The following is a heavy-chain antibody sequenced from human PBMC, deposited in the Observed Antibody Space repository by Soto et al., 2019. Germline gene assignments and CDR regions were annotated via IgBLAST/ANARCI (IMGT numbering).Heavy chain of an antibody. CDR3: ARVTDYYESSGYFDY. D-gene: IGHD3-22*01. J-gene: IGHJ4*02. CDR1: GFTFSSYW. CDR2: IKQDGSEK. Sequence: EVQLVESGGGLVQPGGSLRLSCAASGFTFSSYWMSWVRQAPGKGLEWVANIKQDGSEKYYVDSVKGRFTISRDNAKNSLYLQMNSLRAEDTAVYYCARVTDYYESSGYFDYWGQGTLVTVSS. V-gene: IGHV3-7*01.